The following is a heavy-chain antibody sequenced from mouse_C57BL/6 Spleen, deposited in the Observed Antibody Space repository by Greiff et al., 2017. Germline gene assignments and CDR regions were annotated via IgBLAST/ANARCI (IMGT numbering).Heavy chain of an antibody. D-gene: IGHD1-1*01. Sequence: QVQLQQSGPELVKPGASVKISCKASGYAFSSSWMNWVKQRPGKGLEWIGRIYPGDGDTNYNGKFKGKATLTADKSSSTAYMQLSSLTSEDSAVYFCARYGSSTFAYWGQGTLVTVSA. CDR2: IYPGDGDT. J-gene: IGHJ3*01. CDR1: GYAFSSSW. V-gene: IGHV1-82*01. CDR3: ARYGSSTFAY.